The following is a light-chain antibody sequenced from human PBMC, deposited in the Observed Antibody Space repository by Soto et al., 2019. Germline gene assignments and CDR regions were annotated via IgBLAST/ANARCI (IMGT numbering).Light chain of an antibody. J-gene: IGKJ2*01. CDR2: GAS. Sequence: EIVLTQSPGTLSLSPGERATLSCRASQSVSSSYLAWYQQKPGQAPRLLIYGASSRATGIPDRFSGSGSGKEFTLTISRLETEDFAVYYCQQYGSSPRYTFGQGTKLEIK. V-gene: IGKV3-20*01. CDR1: QSVSSSY. CDR3: QQYGSSPRYT.